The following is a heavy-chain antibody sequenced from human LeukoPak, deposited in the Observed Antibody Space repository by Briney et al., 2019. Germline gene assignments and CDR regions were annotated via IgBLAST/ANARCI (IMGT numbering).Heavy chain of an antibody. CDR3: TRRTLNNLPYALDV. J-gene: IGHJ6*02. D-gene: IGHD1-20*01. V-gene: IGHV3-48*01. Sequence: PGGSLRLSCAASGFTFSSYSMNWVRQAPGKGLEWVSYISSSSSTIYYADSVKGRFTISRDNAKNSLYLQMNSLRAEDTAVYYCTRRTLNNLPYALDVWGQGTTVTVSS. CDR2: ISSSSSTI. CDR1: GFTFSSYS.